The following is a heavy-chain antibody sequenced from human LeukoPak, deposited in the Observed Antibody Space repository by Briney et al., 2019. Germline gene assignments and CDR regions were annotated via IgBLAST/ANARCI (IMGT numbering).Heavy chain of an antibody. V-gene: IGHV3-11*01. CDR2: ISSSGSTI. Sequence: GGSLRLSCAASGFTFSDYYMSWIRQAPGKGLEWVSYISSSGSTIYYADSVKGRLTISRDNAKNSLYLQMNSLRAEDTAVYYCAGFDGQLLWFGELYVDYWGQGTLVTVSS. D-gene: IGHD3-10*01. J-gene: IGHJ4*02. CDR1: GFTFSDYY. CDR3: AGFDGQLLWFGELYVDY.